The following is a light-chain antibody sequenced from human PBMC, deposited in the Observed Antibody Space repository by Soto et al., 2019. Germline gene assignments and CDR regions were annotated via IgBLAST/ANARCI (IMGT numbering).Light chain of an antibody. CDR3: QQYNSYWT. Sequence: DIQMTQSPSTLSASVGDRVTITCRASQSISGSLAWYQQKPGKAPNLLIYDASSLESGVPSRFSGSGSGTEFTLTISSLQPDDFATYYCQQYNSYWTVGQGTKVDIK. CDR1: QSISGS. V-gene: IGKV1-5*01. J-gene: IGKJ1*01. CDR2: DAS.